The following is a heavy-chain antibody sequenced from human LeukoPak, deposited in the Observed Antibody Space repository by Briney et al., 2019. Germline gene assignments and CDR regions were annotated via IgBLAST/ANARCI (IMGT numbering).Heavy chain of an antibody. V-gene: IGHV3-66*02. CDR1: GFTVSSNY. CDR3: ARSSRGDSSGYYPRYFDY. Sequence: GGSLRLSCAASGFTVSSNYMSWVRQAPGKGLEWVSVIYSGGSTYYADFVKGRFTISRDNSKNTLYLQMNSLRAEDTAVYYCARSSRGDSSGYYPRYFDYWGQGTLVTVSS. D-gene: IGHD3-22*01. CDR2: IYSGGST. J-gene: IGHJ4*02.